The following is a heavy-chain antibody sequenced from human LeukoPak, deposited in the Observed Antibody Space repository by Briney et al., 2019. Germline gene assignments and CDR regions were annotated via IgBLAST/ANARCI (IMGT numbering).Heavy chain of an antibody. CDR1: GDSVSSRTYY. D-gene: IGHD1-26*01. V-gene: IGHV4-39*01. CDR2: INYSGTT. J-gene: IGHJ4*02. CDR3: TSNTGSYVDF. Sequence: SETLSLTCTVSGDSVSSRTYYWGWIRQPPGKGLEWIGGINYSGTTYYNPSLKSRVTISVYTSKNQFSLKLSSVTAADTAVYHCTSNTGSYVDFWGQGTLVTVSS.